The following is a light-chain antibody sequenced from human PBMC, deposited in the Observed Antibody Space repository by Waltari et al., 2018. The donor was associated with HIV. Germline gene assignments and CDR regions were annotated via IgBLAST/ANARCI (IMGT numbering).Light chain of an antibody. CDR1: SSDVGGYDY. CDR3: TSYAGSGEYV. V-gene: IGLV2-8*01. Sequence: QSALTQPPSASGSPGQSVTISCTGPSSDVGGYDYVSWYQHHPGKFPRLIMFEGSNRPSVVPDRFSGFKSGNTASLTVSGLQAEDEADYYCTSYAGSGEYVFGTGTKVTVL. CDR2: EGS. J-gene: IGLJ1*01.